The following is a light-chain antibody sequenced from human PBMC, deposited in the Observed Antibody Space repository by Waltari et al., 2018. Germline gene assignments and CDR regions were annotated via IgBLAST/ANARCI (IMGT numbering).Light chain of an antibody. CDR2: DAS. J-gene: IGKJ2*01. Sequence: EIVLTQSPVPLSLSPGERASLSCRASQRVGNTYFAWYQQKPGQAPRLLIYDASTRATGVPDRFSGSGSGADFTLTISRLEPEDVGVYYCQQYSSPPMYTFGQGTKLEIK. CDR1: QRVGNTY. CDR3: QQYSSPPMYT. V-gene: IGKV3-20*01.